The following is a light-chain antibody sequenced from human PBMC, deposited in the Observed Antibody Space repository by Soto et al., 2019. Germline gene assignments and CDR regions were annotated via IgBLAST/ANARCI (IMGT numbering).Light chain of an antibody. J-gene: IGKJ5*01. CDR3: QQYGSSPRIT. CDR1: QSISSW. V-gene: IGKV1-5*01. CDR2: DAS. Sequence: DIQATQSPSTLSASVGDRVTFTCRASQSISSWLAWYQQKPGRAPKLLIYDASTLESGVPSRFSGSGSGTEFTLTISRLQPDDFGVYYCQQYGSSPRITFGQGTRLEIK.